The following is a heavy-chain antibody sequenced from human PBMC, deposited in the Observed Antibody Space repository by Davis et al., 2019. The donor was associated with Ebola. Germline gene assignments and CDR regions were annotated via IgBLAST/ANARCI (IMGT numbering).Heavy chain of an antibody. CDR3: ARAKGPLRLGELSLDY. V-gene: IGHV1-18*01. J-gene: IGHJ4*02. Sequence: ASVKVSCKASGYTFTSYGISWVRQAPGQGFEWMGWISAYNGNTNYAQKLQGRVTMTTDTSTSTAYMELRSLRSDDTAVYYCARAKGPLRLGELSLDYWGQGTLVTVSS. CDR2: ISAYNGNT. D-gene: IGHD3-16*02. CDR1: GYTFTSYG.